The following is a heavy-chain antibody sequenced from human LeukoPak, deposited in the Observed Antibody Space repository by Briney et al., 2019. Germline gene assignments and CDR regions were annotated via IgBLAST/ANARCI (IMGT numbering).Heavy chain of an antibody. CDR1: GFTFSSYG. Sequence: PGGSLRLSCAASGFTFSSYGMHWVRQAPGKGLEWVAVISYDGSNKYYADSVKGRFTISRDNSKNTLYLQMNSLRAEDTAVYYCAKVPIPVATMYYFGYWGQGTLVTVSS. J-gene: IGHJ4*02. V-gene: IGHV3-30*18. CDR3: AKVPIPVATMYYFGY. CDR2: ISYDGSNK. D-gene: IGHD5-12*01.